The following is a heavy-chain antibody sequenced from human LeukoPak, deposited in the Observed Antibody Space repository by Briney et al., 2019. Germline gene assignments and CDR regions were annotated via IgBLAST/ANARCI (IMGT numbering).Heavy chain of an antibody. D-gene: IGHD3-22*01. Sequence: GGSLRLSCAAYGFTLSSHSMNWVRQAPGKGLEWVSSISSSSSYIHSADSVKGRFTISRDNAKNSLYLQMNSLRAEDTAVYYCARDLYDSGAYSSPIDYWGQGTLVTVYS. V-gene: IGHV3-21*01. J-gene: IGHJ4*02. CDR3: ARDLYDSGAYSSPIDY. CDR2: ISSSSSYI. CDR1: GFTLSSHS.